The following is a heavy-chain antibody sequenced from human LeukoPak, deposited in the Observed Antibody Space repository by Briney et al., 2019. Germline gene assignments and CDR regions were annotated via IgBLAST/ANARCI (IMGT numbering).Heavy chain of an antibody. Sequence: ASVEVSCKASGYTFSSYGISWVRQAPGQGLEYMGWISAYNGNTNYAQKLQGRVTMTTDTSTSTAHMELRSLRSDDTAVYYCARQYYYGSGSYHGDDAFDIWGQGTMVTVSS. CDR3: ARQYYYGSGSYHGDDAFDI. CDR1: GYTFSSYG. V-gene: IGHV1-18*01. D-gene: IGHD3-10*01. J-gene: IGHJ3*02. CDR2: ISAYNGNT.